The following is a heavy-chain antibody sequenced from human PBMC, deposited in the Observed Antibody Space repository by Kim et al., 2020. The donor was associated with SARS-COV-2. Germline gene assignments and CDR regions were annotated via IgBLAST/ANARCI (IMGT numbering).Heavy chain of an antibody. V-gene: IGHV3-23*01. J-gene: IGHJ5*02. CDR3: AKAFADVYWRFDP. Sequence: YADSVKGRLTISRDNSKNTVYLQMDNLSGEATAVYYCAKAFADVYWRFDPWGQGTLVTVSS. D-gene: IGHD3-3*01.